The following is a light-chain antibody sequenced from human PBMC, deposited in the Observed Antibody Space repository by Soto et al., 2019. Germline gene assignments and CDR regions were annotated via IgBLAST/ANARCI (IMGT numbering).Light chain of an antibody. Sequence: EIVMTQSPATLSVSPGERATLSCRASQSVGSNLAWYQQKPGQAPRLLIYRASTRATGIPARFSGSGSGTEFTRTISSLQSEDFAIYFCQQYNNWPPDRTFGQGTKVEIK. CDR1: QSVGSN. V-gene: IGKV3-15*01. J-gene: IGKJ1*01. CDR3: QQYNNWPPDRT. CDR2: RAS.